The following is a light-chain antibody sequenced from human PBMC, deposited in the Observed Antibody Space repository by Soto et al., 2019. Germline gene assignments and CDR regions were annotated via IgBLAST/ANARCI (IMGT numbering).Light chain of an antibody. Sequence: QSVLTQPASVSGSPGQSITISCTGTSSDVGGYNYVSWYQQHPGNAPKLMIYDVSNRPSGVSNRFSGSKSGNTASLTISGLQAEDEADYYCSSYTGSSTPCVFGTGTKVTVL. CDR2: DVS. J-gene: IGLJ1*01. CDR3: SSYTGSSTPCV. V-gene: IGLV2-14*01. CDR1: SSDVGGYNY.